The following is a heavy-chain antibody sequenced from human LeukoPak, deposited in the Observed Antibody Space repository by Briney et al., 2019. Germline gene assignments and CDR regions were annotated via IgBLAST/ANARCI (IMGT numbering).Heavy chain of an antibody. CDR1: GFTFSSYD. D-gene: IGHD3-22*01. CDR3: AKEDSSGHWFDY. CDR2: IGTAGDT. V-gene: IGHV3-13*01. Sequence: PGGSLRLSCAASGFTFSSYDMHWVRQATGKGLEWVSAIGTAGDTYYPGSVKGRFTISRENAKNSLYLQMNSLTAEDTAIYYCAKEDSSGHWFDYWGQGTLVTVSS. J-gene: IGHJ4*02.